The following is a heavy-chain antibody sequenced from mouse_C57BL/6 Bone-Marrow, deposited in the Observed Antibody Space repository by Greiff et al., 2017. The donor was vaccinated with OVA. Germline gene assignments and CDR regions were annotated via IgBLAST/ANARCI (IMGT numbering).Heavy chain of an antibody. CDR2: IYPRSGNT. J-gene: IGHJ2*01. CDR1: GYTFTSYG. Sequence: QVQLQQSGAELARPGASVKLSCKASGYTFTSYGISWVKQRTGQGLEWIGEIYPRSGNTYYNEKFKGKATLTADKSSSTEYMELRSLTSEDSAVYFCARSEGYYGGSYYFDYWGQGTTLTVSS. D-gene: IGHD1-1*01. CDR3: ARSEGYYGGSYYFDY. V-gene: IGHV1-81*01.